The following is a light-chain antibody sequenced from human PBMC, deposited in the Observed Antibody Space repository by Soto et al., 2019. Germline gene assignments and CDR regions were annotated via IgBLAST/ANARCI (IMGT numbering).Light chain of an antibody. V-gene: IGLV1-47*01. CDR2: RNN. J-gene: IGLJ2*01. Sequence: QSALTQPPSASGTPGQRVTISCSGSISSIGSNYVYWYQHLPGTAPKLLIFRNNQRPSGVPDRFSGSKSGTSASLAISGLRSEDEADYYCAAWDDSLSGRVFGGGTKVTVL. CDR3: AAWDDSLSGRV. CDR1: ISSIGSNY.